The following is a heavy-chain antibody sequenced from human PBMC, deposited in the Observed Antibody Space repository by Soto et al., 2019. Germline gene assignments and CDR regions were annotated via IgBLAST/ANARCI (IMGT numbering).Heavy chain of an antibody. Sequence: GESLRLSCSASGFTFSTHAMHWFRQAPEQGLEYLSAISRQGDNTYYADSVKGRFSFFRDNSRNTLFLQMTRLRTEDTAVYYCVKAIYDRGWYGFYFDSWGDGVLVTVS. D-gene: IGHD6-19*01. V-gene: IGHV3-64D*06. CDR1: GFTFSTHA. CDR3: VKAIYDRGWYGFYFDS. CDR2: ISRQGDNT. J-gene: IGHJ4*01.